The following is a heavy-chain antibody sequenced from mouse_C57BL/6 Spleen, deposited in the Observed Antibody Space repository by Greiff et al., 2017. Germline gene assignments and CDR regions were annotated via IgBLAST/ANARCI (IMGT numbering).Heavy chain of an antibody. V-gene: IGHV1-5*01. J-gene: IGHJ2*01. CDR2: IYPGNSDT. Sequence: VQLQQSGTVLARPGASVKMSCKTSGYTFTSYWMHWVKQRPGQGLEWIGAIYPGNSDTSYTQKFKGKAKLTAVTSASTAYMELSSLTNEDSAVYYCTREDYDYDPVFDYWGQGTTLTVSS. D-gene: IGHD2-4*01. CDR1: GYTFTSYW. CDR3: TREDYDYDPVFDY.